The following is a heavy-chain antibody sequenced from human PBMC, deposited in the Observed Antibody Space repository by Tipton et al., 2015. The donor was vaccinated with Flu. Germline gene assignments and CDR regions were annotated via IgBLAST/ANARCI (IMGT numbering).Heavy chain of an antibody. V-gene: IGHV3-7*01. J-gene: IGHJ3*02. D-gene: IGHD3-10*01. Sequence: SLRLSCAASGFTFSSYWMSWVRQAPGKGLEWVANIKQDGSEKYYADSVKGRFTISRDNAKNSLYLQMNSLRAEDTAVYYCARPVPGTRGAFDIWGQGTMVTVSS. CDR3: ARPVPGTRGAFDI. CDR2: IKQDGSEK. CDR1: GFTFSSYW.